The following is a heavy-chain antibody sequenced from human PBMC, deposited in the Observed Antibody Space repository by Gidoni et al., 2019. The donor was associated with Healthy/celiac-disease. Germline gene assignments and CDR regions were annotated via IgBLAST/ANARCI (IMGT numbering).Heavy chain of an antibody. J-gene: IGHJ4*02. D-gene: IGHD3-10*01. Sequence: EVQLLECGGGLVQPGGSLRRSCAGPGFTFSSYARGRVRPAPGKGLGWVSAISVSGGSTYYADSVKGRFTISSDNSKNTLYLQMNSLRAEDTAVYYCAKDYYGSGRPYYFDYWGQGTLVTVSS. CDR3: AKDYYGSGRPYYFDY. V-gene: IGHV3-23*01. CDR2: ISVSGGST. CDR1: GFTFSSYA.